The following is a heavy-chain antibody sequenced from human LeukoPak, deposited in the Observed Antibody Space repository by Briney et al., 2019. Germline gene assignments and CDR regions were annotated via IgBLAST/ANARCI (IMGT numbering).Heavy chain of an antibody. CDR3: ASAKGGYSYGLDY. Sequence: KPGGSLRLSCAASGFTFSSYSMNWVRQAPGKGLEWVSSISSSSSYIYYADSVKGRFTISRDNAKNSLYLQMNSLRAEDTAVYYCASAKGGYSYGLDYWGQGTLVTVSS. J-gene: IGHJ4*02. CDR1: GFTFSSYS. V-gene: IGHV3-21*01. CDR2: ISSSSSYI. D-gene: IGHD5-18*01.